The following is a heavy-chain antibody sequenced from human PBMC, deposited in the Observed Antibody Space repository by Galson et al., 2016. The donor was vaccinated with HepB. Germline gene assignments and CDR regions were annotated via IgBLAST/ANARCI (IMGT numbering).Heavy chain of an antibody. J-gene: IGHJ4*02. V-gene: IGHV3-23*01. CDR3: AKYSGWGTRNFDY. CDR2: IAGIGGGI. Sequence: SLRLSCAASGFTFTFYAMTWVRQAPGKGLEWLSSIAGIGGGIYYADSVKGRFAISRDNSKSTLYLEMNNLRAEDTAVYHCAKYSGWGTRNFDYWGQGTLVTVSS. CDR1: GFTFTFYA. D-gene: IGHD3-10*01.